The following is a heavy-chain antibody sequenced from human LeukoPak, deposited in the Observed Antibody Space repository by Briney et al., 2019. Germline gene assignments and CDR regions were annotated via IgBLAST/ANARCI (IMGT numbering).Heavy chain of an antibody. Sequence: GGSLRLSCAASGFTFSNYAMHWVRQAPGKGLEWVAVISSDGSNKYYADSMKGRFTISRDNSKNTLYLQMNSLRADDTALYYCARVVYYGSGSYLDYWGQGTLVTVSS. V-gene: IGHV3-30*04. CDR2: ISSDGSNK. D-gene: IGHD3-10*01. J-gene: IGHJ4*02. CDR1: GFTFSNYA. CDR3: ARVVYYGSGSYLDY.